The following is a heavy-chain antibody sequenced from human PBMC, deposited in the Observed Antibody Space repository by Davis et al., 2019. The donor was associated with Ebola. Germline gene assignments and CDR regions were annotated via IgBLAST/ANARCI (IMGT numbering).Heavy chain of an antibody. CDR3: ARDGYYDSSGIY. D-gene: IGHD3-22*01. J-gene: IGHJ4*02. CDR2: ISTYNGNT. CDR1: GYTFTGYY. Sequence: ASVKVSCKASGYTFTGYYMHWVRQAPGQGLEWMGWISTYNGNTVYGKKLQGRVTMTTDTSTNTAYMELRSLRSDDTAVYYCARDGYYDSSGIYWGQGTLVTVSS. V-gene: IGHV1-18*04.